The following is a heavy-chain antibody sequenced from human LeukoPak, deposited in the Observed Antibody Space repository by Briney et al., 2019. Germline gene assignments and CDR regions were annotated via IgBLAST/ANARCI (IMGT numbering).Heavy chain of an antibody. CDR3: ARTYCSGGSCYSGYFDY. Sequence: GESLKISCKGSGYSFISYWIGWVRQMPGKGLERMGIIYLGDSDTRYSPSFQGQVTISADKSISTAYLQWSSLKASDTAMYYCARTYCSGGSCYSGYFDYWGQGTLVTVSS. CDR2: IYLGDSDT. CDR1: GYSFISYW. V-gene: IGHV5-51*01. D-gene: IGHD2-15*01. J-gene: IGHJ4*02.